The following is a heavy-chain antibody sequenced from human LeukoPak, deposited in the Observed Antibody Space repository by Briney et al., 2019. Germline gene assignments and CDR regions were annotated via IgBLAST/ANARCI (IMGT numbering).Heavy chain of an antibody. J-gene: IGHJ4*02. V-gene: IGHV6-1*01. CDR2: TYYRSKWYN. CDR1: GDSVSSISAA. D-gene: IGHD3-3*01. CDR3: ARETSFRYYDFWSGWDY. Sequence: SQTLSLTCAISGDSVSSISAAWNWIRQSPSRGLEWLGRTYYRSKWYNDYAVSVKSRVTINPDTSKNQFSLQPNSVTPEDTAVYYCARETSFRYYDFWSGWDYWGQGTLVTVSS.